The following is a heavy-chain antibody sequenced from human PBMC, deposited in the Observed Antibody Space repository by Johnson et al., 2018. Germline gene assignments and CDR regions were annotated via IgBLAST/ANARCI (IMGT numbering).Heavy chain of an antibody. CDR2: LNHSGST. V-gene: IGHV4-34*01. CDR1: GGSFSGYY. J-gene: IGHJ3*02. CDR3: VRRDTYYYDSSGYYDAFDI. D-gene: IGHD3-22*01. Sequence: QVRLRQGGAGLLEPSETLSLSCAVYGGSFSGYYWSWIRPPPGKGLEWIGELNHSGSTNYNPSLKSRVTISVDTSKNQFSLKLSSVSAADTAVYYSVRRDTYYYDSSGYYDAFDIWGQGTMVTVSS.